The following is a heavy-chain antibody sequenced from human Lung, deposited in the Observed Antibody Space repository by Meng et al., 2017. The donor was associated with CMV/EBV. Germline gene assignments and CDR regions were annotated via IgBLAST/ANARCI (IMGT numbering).Heavy chain of an antibody. Sequence: GGSLRLXCAASGFTFSDYYMSWIRQAPGKGLEWVSYISDSGDAKFYGDSVKGRFTISRDNAKRSIFLQLNSLRADDTAVYYCARFVKDTSTWYSNYFDHLGQGXLVTVSS. J-gene: IGHJ4*02. V-gene: IGHV3-11*04. CDR3: ARFVKDTSTWYSNYFDH. D-gene: IGHD1-1*01. CDR2: ISDSGDAK. CDR1: GFTFSDYY.